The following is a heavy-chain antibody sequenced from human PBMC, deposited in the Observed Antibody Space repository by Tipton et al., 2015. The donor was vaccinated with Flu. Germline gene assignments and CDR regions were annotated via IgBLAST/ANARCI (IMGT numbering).Heavy chain of an antibody. Sequence: TLSLTCTVSGGSISSSSYYWGWIRQPPGKGLEWIGSIYYSGSTYYNPSLKSRVTISVDTSKNRFSLKLSSVTAADTAVYYCARAPTQRCGGDCYSTWASYYGMDVCGQGTTVNVSS. D-gene: IGHD2-21*02. CDR3: ARAPTQRCGGDCYSTWASYYGMDV. J-gene: IGHJ6*02. CDR2: IYYSGST. V-gene: IGHV4-39*07. CDR1: GGSISSSSYY.